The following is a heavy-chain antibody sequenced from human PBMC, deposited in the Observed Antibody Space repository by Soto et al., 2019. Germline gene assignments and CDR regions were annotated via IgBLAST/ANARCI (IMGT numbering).Heavy chain of an antibody. V-gene: IGHV3-30*03. CDR3: ASGSGYYPIDY. D-gene: IGHD3-22*01. J-gene: IGHJ4*02. CDR1: GFTFSSYG. Sequence: VGSLRLSCAASGFTFSSYGMHWVRQAPGKGLEWVAVISYDGSNKYYADSVKGRFTISRDNSKNTLYLQMNSLRAEDTAVYYCASGSGYYPIDYWGQGTLVTVSS. CDR2: ISYDGSNK.